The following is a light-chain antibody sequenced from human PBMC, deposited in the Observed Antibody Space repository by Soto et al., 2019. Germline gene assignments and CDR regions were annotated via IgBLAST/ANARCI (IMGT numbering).Light chain of an antibody. CDR2: KAS. V-gene: IGKV1-5*03. J-gene: IGKJ1*01. CDR3: QQYNSYRS. CDR1: QSISTW. Sequence: DIQMTQSPSTLSASVGDRVTITCRASQSISTWLAWYQQKPWKAPKILIYKASSLESGVPSRFSGSGSGTEFTLTISSLQPDDFASYYCQQYNSYRSFGQGTKVEIK.